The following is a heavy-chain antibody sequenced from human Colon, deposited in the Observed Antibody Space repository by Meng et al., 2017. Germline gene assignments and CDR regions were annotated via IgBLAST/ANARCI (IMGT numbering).Heavy chain of an antibody. CDR2: INHSGSP. J-gene: IGHJ4*02. V-gene: IGHV4-4*02. CDR3: GSLICESWKMQHLDL. Sequence: HESYACLVKLSVALYLTFPVYGDSCMSSNWGSWVRQPPGGERQCFAGINHSGSPNYNPSLKNWVSLTFEQSKTHAPLTLHSATAADTAGYDGGSLICESWKMQHLDLWGPGTLVTVFS. CDR1: GDSCMSSNW. D-gene: IGHD1-1*01.